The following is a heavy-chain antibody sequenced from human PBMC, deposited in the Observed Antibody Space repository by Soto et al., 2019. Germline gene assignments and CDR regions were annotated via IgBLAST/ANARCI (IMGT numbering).Heavy chain of an antibody. CDR1: GGTFSRYT. J-gene: IGHJ4*02. CDR3: TRGSPAPTYYFDS. Sequence: QVQLVQSGTEVKIPGSSVKVSCKASGGTFSRYTISWVRQAPGQGLEWMGRIIPIFGIAKYAQQFQDRVTITADRSTGTVYMDLSSLTFEDTAVYYCTRGSPAPTYYFDSGGQGSLVIVSS. CDR2: IIPIFGIA. V-gene: IGHV1-69*02.